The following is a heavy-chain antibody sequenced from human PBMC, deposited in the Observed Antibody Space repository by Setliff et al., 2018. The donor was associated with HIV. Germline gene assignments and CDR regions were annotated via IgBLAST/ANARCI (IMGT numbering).Heavy chain of an antibody. CDR3: ARHTPPGLWFGEPAYLYNWFDP. CDR2: IYYSGST. D-gene: IGHD3-10*01. V-gene: IGHV4-39*01. J-gene: IGHJ5*02. Sequence: SETLSLTCTVSGDSISSDFYWGWIRQPPGKGLEWIGSIYYSGSTYYNPSLKSRVTISVDTSKNQFSLKLSSVTAADTAVYYCARHTPPGLWFGEPAYLYNWFDPWGQGTLVTVSS. CDR1: GDSISSDFY.